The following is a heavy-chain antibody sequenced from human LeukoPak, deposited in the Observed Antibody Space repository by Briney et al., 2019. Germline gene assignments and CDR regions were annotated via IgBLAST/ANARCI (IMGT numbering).Heavy chain of an antibody. D-gene: IGHD6-13*01. CDR3: ARDAAAAGTVNFDY. CDR2: IWYDGSNK. V-gene: IGHV3-33*01. CDR1: GFTFSSYG. J-gene: IGHJ4*02. Sequence: GGSLRPSCAASGFTFSSYGMHWVRQAPGKGLEWVAVIWYDGSNKYYADSVKGRFTISRDNSKNTLYLQMNSLRAEDTAVCYCARDAAAAGTVNFDYWGQGTLVTVSS.